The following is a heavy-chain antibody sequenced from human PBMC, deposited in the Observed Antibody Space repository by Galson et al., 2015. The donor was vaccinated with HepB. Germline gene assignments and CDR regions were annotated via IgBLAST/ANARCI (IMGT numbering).Heavy chain of an antibody. Sequence: SLRLSCAASGFTFRDYWMYWVRQAPGKGLMWVSRIDTDGSSITYADSVKGRFTIARDNAKNTLYLQMSSLRAEDTAVYYCARGRPYGMDVWGQGTTVIVSS. J-gene: IGHJ6*02. CDR2: IDTDGSSI. V-gene: IGHV3-74*01. CDR3: ARGRPYGMDV. CDR1: GFTFRDYW.